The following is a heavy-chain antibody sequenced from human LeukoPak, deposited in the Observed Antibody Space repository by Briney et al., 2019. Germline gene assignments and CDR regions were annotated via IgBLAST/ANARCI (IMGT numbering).Heavy chain of an antibody. J-gene: IGHJ4*02. CDR3: ARASAGGGSGSYPLF. Sequence: VASVKVSCKASGYTFTGYYMHWVRQAPGQGLEWMGWINPNSGGTNYAQKFQGRVTMTRDTSISTAYMELSRLRSDDTAVYYCARASAGGGSGSYPLFWGQGTLVTVSS. V-gene: IGHV1-2*02. D-gene: IGHD3-10*01. CDR2: INPNSGGT. CDR1: GYTFTGYY.